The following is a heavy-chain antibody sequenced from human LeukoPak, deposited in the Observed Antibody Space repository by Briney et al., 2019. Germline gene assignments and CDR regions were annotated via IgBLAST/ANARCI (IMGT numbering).Heavy chain of an antibody. CDR2: IYHSGST. D-gene: IGHD2-2*01. V-gene: IGHV4-38-2*02. CDR3: ARDSSAIVVVPAAIPVWFDP. J-gene: IGHJ5*02. Sequence: SETLSLTCTVSGYSISSGYYWGWIRQPPGKGLEWIGSIYHSGSTYYNPSLKSRVTISVDTSKNQFSLKLSSVTAADTAVYYCARDSSAIVVVPAAIPVWFDPWGQGTLVTVSS. CDR1: GYSISSGYY.